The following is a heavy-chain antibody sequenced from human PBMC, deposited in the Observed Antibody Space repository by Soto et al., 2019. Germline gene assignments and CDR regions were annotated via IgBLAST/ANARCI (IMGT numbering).Heavy chain of an antibody. CDR2: ISSSSSTI. D-gene: IGHD3-10*01. CDR3: ARDRHLWFGELLHWFDP. CDR1: GFTFSSYS. J-gene: IGHJ5*02. Sequence: GGSLRLSCAASGFTFSSYSMNWVRQAPGKGLEWVSYISSSSSTIYYADSVKGRFTISRDNAKNSLYLQMNSLRDEDTAVYYCARDRHLWFGELLHWFDPWGQGTLVTVSS. V-gene: IGHV3-48*02.